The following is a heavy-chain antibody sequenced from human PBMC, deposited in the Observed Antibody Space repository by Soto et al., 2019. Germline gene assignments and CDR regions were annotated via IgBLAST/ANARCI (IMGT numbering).Heavy chain of an antibody. Sequence: QVTLKEPGPVLVKPTETLTLTCTVSGFSLINARMGVNWIRQPPGKALEWLAHIFSNDEKSYSTSLKSRLTISKDTSKSQVVLTMTNMDPVDTATYYCARIAAAGPLASFDYWGQGTLVTVSS. CDR2: IFSNDEK. D-gene: IGHD6-13*01. V-gene: IGHV2-26*01. J-gene: IGHJ4*02. CDR1: GFSLINARMG. CDR3: ARIAAAGPLASFDY.